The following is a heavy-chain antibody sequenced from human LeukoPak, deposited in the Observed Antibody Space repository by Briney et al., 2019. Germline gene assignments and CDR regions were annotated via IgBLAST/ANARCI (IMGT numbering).Heavy chain of an antibody. V-gene: IGHV4-34*01. J-gene: IGHJ2*01. CDR2: INHSGST. CDR1: GGSFSGYY. CDR3: ARRRVVVVAATVPSLKRYWYFDV. Sequence: PSETLSLTCAVYGGSFSGYYWSWIRQPPGKGLEWIGEINHSGSTNYNPSLKSRVTISVDTSKNHFSLKLSSVTAADTAVYYCARRRVVVVAATVPSLKRYWYFDVWGRGTLVTVSS. D-gene: IGHD2-15*01.